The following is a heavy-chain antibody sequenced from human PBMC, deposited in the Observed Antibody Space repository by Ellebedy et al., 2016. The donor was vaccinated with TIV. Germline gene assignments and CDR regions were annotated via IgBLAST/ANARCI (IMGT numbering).Heavy chain of an antibody. CDR2: INPNSGGT. D-gene: IGHD3-16*02. CDR1: GYTFTGYY. J-gene: IGHJ4*02. Sequence: ASVKVSCXASGYTFTGYYMHWVRQAPGQGLEWMGWINPNSGGTNYAQKLQGRVTMTTDTSTSTAYMELRSLRSDDTAVYYCARGQRYPYYDYVWGSYRFVYFDYWGQGTLVTVSS. V-gene: IGHV1-2*02. CDR3: ARGQRYPYYDYVWGSYRFVYFDY.